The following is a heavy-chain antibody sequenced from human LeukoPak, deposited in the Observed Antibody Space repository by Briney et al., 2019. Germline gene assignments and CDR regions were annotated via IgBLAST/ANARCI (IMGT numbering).Heavy chain of an antibody. Sequence: PGGSLRLSCVASGFTFDDYGMSWVRQAPGQGPEWVSGINWSGGSTGYADSVKGRFTISRDNAKNSLYLQMSTLRAEDTALYYCARDAGYSSGRYDAFDIWGQGTLVTVSS. D-gene: IGHD6-19*01. CDR2: INWSGGST. CDR1: GFTFDDYG. V-gene: IGHV3-20*04. J-gene: IGHJ3*02. CDR3: ARDAGYSSGRYDAFDI.